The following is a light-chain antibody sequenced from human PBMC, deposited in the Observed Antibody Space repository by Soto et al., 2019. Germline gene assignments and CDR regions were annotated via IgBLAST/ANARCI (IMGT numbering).Light chain of an antibody. Sequence: SALTQPRSVSGSPGQTVTISCTGTSSDVGFSNYISWYQQHPGEAPKLAIYDVAQRPSGVPDRLSGSRSGKTASLTISGPQADDEADYSCCSYVGGDTLIFGRGTKVTV. CDR3: CSYVGGDTLI. V-gene: IGLV2-11*01. CDR2: DVA. CDR1: SSDVGFSNY. J-gene: IGLJ1*01.